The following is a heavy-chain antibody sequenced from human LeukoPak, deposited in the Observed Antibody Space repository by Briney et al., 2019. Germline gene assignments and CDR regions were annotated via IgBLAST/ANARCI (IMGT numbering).Heavy chain of an antibody. D-gene: IGHD6-13*01. Sequence: ASVKVSCKASGYTFTSYAMHWVRQAPGQRLEWMGWINAGNGNTKYSQKFQGRVTITRDTSASTAYMELSSLRSEDTAVYYCARGVASWYYFDYWGQGTLVTVSS. CDR1: GYTFTSYA. CDR3: ARGVASWYYFDY. V-gene: IGHV1-3*01. J-gene: IGHJ4*02. CDR2: INAGNGNT.